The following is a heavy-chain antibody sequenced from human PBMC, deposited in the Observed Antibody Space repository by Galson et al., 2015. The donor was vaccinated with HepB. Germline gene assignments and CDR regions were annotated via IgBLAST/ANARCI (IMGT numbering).Heavy chain of an antibody. J-gene: IGHJ4*02. Sequence: SLRLSCETSGFIFASYGMHRVRQAPGKGLEWVAVIWYDGSTKYYAESVKGRFTISRVNSKYILYIQMNSLRAEDTAIYYCARDLGGTGWNRLDDLGQGTVVTVSS. V-gene: IGHV3-33*08. CDR2: IWYDGSTK. D-gene: IGHD6-19*01. CDR1: GFIFASYG. CDR3: ARDLGGTGWNRLDD.